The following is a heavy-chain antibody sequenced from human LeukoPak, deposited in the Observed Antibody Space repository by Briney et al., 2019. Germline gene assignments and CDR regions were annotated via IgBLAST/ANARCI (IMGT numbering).Heavy chain of an antibody. CDR2: MNGGNGNT. CDR3: ARGRGTSGSNRDFYYYYYMDV. Sequence: ASVKVSCKASGYIFTDYAIHWLRQAPGQRPEWMGWMNGGNGNTKYSQKFQGRITLIRDTSAATAYMELSSLRHDDLAVYYCARGRGTSGSNRDFYYYYYMDVWGKGITVTVSS. CDR1: GYIFTDYA. J-gene: IGHJ6*03. D-gene: IGHD2-15*01. V-gene: IGHV1-3*01.